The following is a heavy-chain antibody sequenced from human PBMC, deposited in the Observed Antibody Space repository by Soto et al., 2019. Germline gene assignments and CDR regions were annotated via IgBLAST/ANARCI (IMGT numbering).Heavy chain of an antibody. J-gene: IGHJ4*02. CDR3: ARNKLRYFACFTGY. V-gene: IGHV3-23*01. Sequence: GGSLRLSCAASGFTFSSYAMSWVRQAPGKGLEWVSAISGSGGSTYYADSVKGRFTISRDNSKNTLYLQMNSLRAEDTAVYYCARNKLRYFACFTGYWGQGTLVTVSS. CDR1: GFTFSSYA. CDR2: ISGSGGST. D-gene: IGHD3-9*01.